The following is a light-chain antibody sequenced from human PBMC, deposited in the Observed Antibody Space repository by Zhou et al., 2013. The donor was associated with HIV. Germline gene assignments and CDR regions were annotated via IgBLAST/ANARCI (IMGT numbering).Light chain of an antibody. V-gene: IGKV1-39*01. J-gene: IGKJ4*01. CDR3: QQFESHPLS. CDR2: GAS. Sequence: DIQMTQSPSSLSASVGDRVTITCRASQSISTYVNWYQQSPGKAPKLLIYGASTLETGVPSRFSGSGSGTDFILTISSLQPEDSASYYCQQFESHPLSFGGGTKVEVK. CDR1: QSISTY.